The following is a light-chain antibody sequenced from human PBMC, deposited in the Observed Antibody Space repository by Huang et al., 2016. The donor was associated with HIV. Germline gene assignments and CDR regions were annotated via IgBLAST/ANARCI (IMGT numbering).Light chain of an antibody. Sequence: EIVLTQSPDTLFLSPGDRATLSCRASQSVSSNYLAWYKQNPGQAPRLLIYGASRRATGVPDRFSGSGSGTDFTLTISRLDPEDFAMYYCQQYDSSPVTFGGGTKVEMK. J-gene: IGKJ4*01. V-gene: IGKV3-20*01. CDR2: GAS. CDR3: QQYDSSPVT. CDR1: QSVSSNY.